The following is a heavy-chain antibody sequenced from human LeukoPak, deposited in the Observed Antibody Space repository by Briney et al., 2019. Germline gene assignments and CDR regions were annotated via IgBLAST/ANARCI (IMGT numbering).Heavy chain of an antibody. CDR3: ARDMSESNEGAFDI. CDR1: GFTFSSYA. CDR2: ISGSGGST. D-gene: IGHD4-11*01. V-gene: IGHV3-23*01. J-gene: IGHJ3*02. Sequence: GGSLRLSCAASGFTFSSYAMSWVRQAPGKGLEWVSGISGSGGSTYYADSVKGRFTISRDNAKNSLYLQMNSLRAEDTAVYYCARDMSESNEGAFDIWGQGTMVTVSS.